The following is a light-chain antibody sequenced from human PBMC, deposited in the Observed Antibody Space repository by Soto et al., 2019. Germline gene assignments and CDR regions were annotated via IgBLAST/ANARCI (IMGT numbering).Light chain of an antibody. V-gene: IGLV1-44*01. CDR1: SSNIGINT. CDR3: AAWDDSLSGYV. J-gene: IGLJ1*01. CDR2: GYN. Sequence: QSVLTQPPSASGTPGQRVTISCSGSSSNIGINTVNWYRQVPGTAPKLLTYGYNQRPSGVPDRFSGSKSGTSASLAISGLRSEDEADYYCAAWDDSLSGYVFGTGTKVTVL.